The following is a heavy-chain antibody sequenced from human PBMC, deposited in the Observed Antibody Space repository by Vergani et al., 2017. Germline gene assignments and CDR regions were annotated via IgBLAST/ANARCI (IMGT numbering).Heavy chain of an antibody. CDR2: ISGSGGST. J-gene: IGHJ4*02. V-gene: IGHV3-23*01. CDR3: ATPSHYYDSSGFCY. Sequence: EVQLLESGGGLVQPGGSLRLSCAASGFTFSSYAMSWVRQAPGKGLEWVSAISGSGGSTYYADSVKGRFTISRDNSKNTLYLQMNSLSADVTSVYYCATPSHYYDSSGFCYRGQGTLVTVSS. CDR1: GFTFSSYA. D-gene: IGHD3-22*01.